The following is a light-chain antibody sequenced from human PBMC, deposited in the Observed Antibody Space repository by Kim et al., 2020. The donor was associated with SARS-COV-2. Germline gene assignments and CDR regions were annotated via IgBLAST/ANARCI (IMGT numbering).Light chain of an antibody. J-gene: IGLJ3*02. Sequence: GQSITHSCTGTNSDVGAYNYVSWYQHHPGRVPKLILYDVNKRPSGVSDRFSGSQSGNTASLTISGLQAEDEADYYCSSYTSSITVLFGGGTQLTVL. CDR2: DVN. CDR1: NSDVGAYNY. CDR3: SSYTSSITVL. V-gene: IGLV2-14*03.